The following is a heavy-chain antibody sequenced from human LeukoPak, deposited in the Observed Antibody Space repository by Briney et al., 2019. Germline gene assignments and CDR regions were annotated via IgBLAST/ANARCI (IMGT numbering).Heavy chain of an antibody. D-gene: IGHD1-1*01. CDR1: GFSFRSYS. CDR3: ARDRLEGGETFDS. V-gene: IGHV3-21*01. CDR2: ITGSSSYI. J-gene: IGHJ4*02. Sequence: RPGGSLRLSCAASGFSFRSYSMDWVRQAPGKELEWVSSITGSSSYISYADSVKGPFTISRDNAENSLFLQMNSLRPEDTAVYFCARDRLEGGETFDSWGQGTLVTVSS.